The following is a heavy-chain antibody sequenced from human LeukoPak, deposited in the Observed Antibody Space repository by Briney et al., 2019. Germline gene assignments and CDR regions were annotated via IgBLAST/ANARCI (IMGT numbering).Heavy chain of an antibody. CDR3: ARALQDYYYGMDV. Sequence: SETPSLTCTVSGDSINSGTYYWGWIRLPPGRGLEWIGTLYYTGSTYYNPSFKSRVTISVDTSKNQFSLKLSSVTAADTAVYYCARALQDYYYGMDVWGQGTTVTVSS. CDR2: LYYTGST. J-gene: IGHJ6*02. D-gene: IGHD5-24*01. CDR1: GDSINSGTYY. V-gene: IGHV4-39*07.